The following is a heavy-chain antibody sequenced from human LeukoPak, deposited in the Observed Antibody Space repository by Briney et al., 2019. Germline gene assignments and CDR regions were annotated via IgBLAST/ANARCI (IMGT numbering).Heavy chain of an antibody. V-gene: IGHV4-34*01. CDR3: ARRVRGVITPLDY. D-gene: IGHD3-10*01. CDR1: GGSFSGYY. CDR2: SNQSGST. J-gene: IGHJ4*02. Sequence: SETLSLTCAVYGGSFSGYYWSWIRQPPGKGLEWIGESNQSGSTNYNPSLKSRVTISVDTSKNQFSLKLSSVTAADTAVYYCARRVRGVITPLDYWGQGTLVTVSS.